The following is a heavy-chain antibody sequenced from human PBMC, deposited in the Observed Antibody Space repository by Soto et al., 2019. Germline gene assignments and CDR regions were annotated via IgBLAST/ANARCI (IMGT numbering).Heavy chain of an antibody. V-gene: IGHV4-59*08. J-gene: IGHJ4*02. CDR3: ARHESSGWYYFDY. CDR2: IYNSGST. CDR1: GGSISSYY. Sequence: SETLSLTCTVSGGSISSYYWSWIRQPPGKGLECIGYIYNSGSTNYNPSLKSRVTISVDISKNQFSLKLNSVTAADTAVYYCARHESSGWYYFDYWGQGTLVTVSS. D-gene: IGHD6-19*01.